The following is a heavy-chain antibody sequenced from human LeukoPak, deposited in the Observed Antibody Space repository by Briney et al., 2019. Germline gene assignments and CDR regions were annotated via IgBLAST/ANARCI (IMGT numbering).Heavy chain of an antibody. V-gene: IGHV3-30*04. D-gene: IGHD6-13*01. CDR3: ARDRAGYSSSWYFSFDY. J-gene: IGHJ4*02. Sequence: GRSLRLSWAASGFTFSSYAMHWVRQAPGKGLEWVAVISYDGSNKYYADSVKGRFTISRDNSKNTLYLQMNSLRAEDTAVYYCARDRAGYSSSWYFSFDYWGPGTLVTVSS. CDR2: ISYDGSNK. CDR1: GFTFSSYA.